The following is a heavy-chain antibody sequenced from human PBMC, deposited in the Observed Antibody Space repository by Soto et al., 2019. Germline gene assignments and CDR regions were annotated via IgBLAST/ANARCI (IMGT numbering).Heavy chain of an antibody. CDR2: ISSSSSYT. CDR3: ARVTYSSGWYTDY. V-gene: IGHV3-11*06. J-gene: IGHJ4*01. CDR1: GFTFSDYY. D-gene: IGHD6-19*01. Sequence: GGSLRVSCAASGFTFSDYYMSWIRQAPGKGLEWVSYISSSSSYTNYADSVKGRFTISRDNAKNSLYLQMNSLRAEDTAVYYCARVTYSSGWYTDYRGHVPLVPVSS.